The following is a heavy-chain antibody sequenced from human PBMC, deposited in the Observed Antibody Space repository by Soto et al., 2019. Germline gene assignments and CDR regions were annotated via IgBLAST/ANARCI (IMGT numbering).Heavy chain of an antibody. CDR2: ISAYNGNT. CDR1: GDTFTSYC. Sequence: ASVKVSCKASGDTFTSYCMSWVQHSPGQGLEWMGWISAYNGNTNYAQKLQGRVTMTTDTSTSTAYMELRSLRSDDTAVYYCARDHLGYCSSTSCQVGFDPWGQGTLVTVSS. J-gene: IGHJ5*02. CDR3: ARDHLGYCSSTSCQVGFDP. V-gene: IGHV1-18*01. D-gene: IGHD2-2*01.